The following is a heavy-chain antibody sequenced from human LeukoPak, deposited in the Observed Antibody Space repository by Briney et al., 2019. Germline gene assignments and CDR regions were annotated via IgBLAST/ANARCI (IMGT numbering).Heavy chain of an antibody. J-gene: IGHJ5*02. D-gene: IGHD2-2*01. CDR2: IIPIFGTA. V-gene: IGHV1-69*13. CDR3: ARVLRYQNWFDP. CDR1: GGTFSSYA. Sequence: GASVKVSCKASGGTFSSYAISWVRQAPGQGLEWMGGIIPIFGTANYAQKFQGRVTITADESTSTAYMELSSLRSEDTAVYYCARVLRYQNWFDPWGQGTLVTVSS.